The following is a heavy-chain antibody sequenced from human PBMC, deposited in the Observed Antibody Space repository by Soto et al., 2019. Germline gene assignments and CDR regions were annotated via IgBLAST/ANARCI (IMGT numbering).Heavy chain of an antibody. CDR3: AKETSVTTSKYYYGMDV. V-gene: IGHV1-18*04. Sequence: ASVKVSCKASGYTFTSYGISWVRQAPGQGLEWMGWISAYNGNTNYAQKLQGRVTMTTDTSTSTAYMELRSLRSDDTAVYYCAKETSVTTSKYYYGMDVWGQGTTVTVSS. D-gene: IGHD4-17*01. J-gene: IGHJ6*02. CDR2: ISAYNGNT. CDR1: GYTFTSYG.